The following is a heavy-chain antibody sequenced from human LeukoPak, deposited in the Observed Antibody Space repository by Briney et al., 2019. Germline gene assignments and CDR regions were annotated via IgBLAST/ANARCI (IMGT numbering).Heavy chain of an antibody. CDR3: AREGVVVPAAALDY. V-gene: IGHV4-34*01. CDR1: GGSFSGYY. D-gene: IGHD2-2*01. CDR2: INHSGST. J-gene: IGHJ4*02. Sequence: KPSETLSLTCAVYGGSFSGYYWSWIRQPPGKGLEWIGEINHSGSTNYNPSLKSRVTISVETSKNQFSLKLSSVTAADTAVYYCAREGVVVPAAALDYWGQGTLVTVSS.